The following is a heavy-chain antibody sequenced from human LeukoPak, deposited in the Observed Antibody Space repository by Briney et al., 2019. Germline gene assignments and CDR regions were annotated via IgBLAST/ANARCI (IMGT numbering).Heavy chain of an antibody. J-gene: IGHJ4*02. CDR2: ISLDGSSK. D-gene: IGHD2-15*01. V-gene: IGHV3-30*18. Sequence: GGSLRLSCAASGFTFSQYGMHWVRQAPGKGLEWVALISLDGSSKYYADPVKGRFTISRDNSKNTLYLQMNSLRAEDTAVYHCAKQGSCSGGSCYAHHFDSWGQGTLVTVSS. CDR3: AKQGSCSGGSCYAHHFDS. CDR1: GFTFSQYG.